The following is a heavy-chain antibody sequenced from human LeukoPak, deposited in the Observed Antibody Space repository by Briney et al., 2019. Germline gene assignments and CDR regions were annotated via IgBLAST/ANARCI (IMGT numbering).Heavy chain of an antibody. CDR2: NNPNNGVT. Sequence: ASVKVSCKTSGYSFSDYYMHWVRQAPGQGLEWMGWNNPNNGVTNSAQKSQGRVTMTRDTSITTVYMELYRLTSDDTAIYYCARADRLHGGPYLIGPWGQGTLVTVSS. V-gene: IGHV1-2*02. CDR1: GYSFSDYY. CDR3: ARADRLHGGPYLIGP. J-gene: IGHJ5*02. D-gene: IGHD2-21*01.